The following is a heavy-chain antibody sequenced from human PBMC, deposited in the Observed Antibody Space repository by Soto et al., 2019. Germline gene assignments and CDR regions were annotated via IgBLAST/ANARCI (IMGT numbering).Heavy chain of an antibody. CDR3: TRQGQMAAHARKDGFDP. D-gene: IGHD6-6*01. V-gene: IGHV1-3*01. J-gene: IGHJ5*02. CDR2: INAGNGNT. Sequence: ASVKVSCKASGYTFTSYAMHWVRQAPGQRLEWMGWINAGNGNTKYSQKFQGRVTITRDTSASTAYMELSSLRSEDTAVYYCTRQGQMAAHARKDGFDPWGQGTLVTVSS. CDR1: GYTFTSYA.